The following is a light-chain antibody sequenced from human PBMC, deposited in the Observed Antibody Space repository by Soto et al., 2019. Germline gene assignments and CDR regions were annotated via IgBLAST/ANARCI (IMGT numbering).Light chain of an antibody. V-gene: IGKV3-15*01. CDR3: QQYNNWPRT. J-gene: IGKJ1*01. CDR1: QSVSSN. Sequence: EIAMTQSPATLSVSPGERATLSCRASQSVSSNLAWYQQKPGQAPRLLIYGASTRATGIPARFSGSGSGTEVTLTISSLQSEDCAVDDGQQYNNWPRTFGQGTKVDIK. CDR2: GAS.